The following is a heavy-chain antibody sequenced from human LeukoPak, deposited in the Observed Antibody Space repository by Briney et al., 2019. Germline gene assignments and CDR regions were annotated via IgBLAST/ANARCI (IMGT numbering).Heavy chain of an antibody. CDR3: ARDRQGAFDI. Sequence: SETLSLTCTVSGGSISSYYWSWIRQPPGKGLEWIGYIYYSGSTNYNPSLKSRVTISVDTSKNQFSLKLSSVAAADTAVYYCARDRQGAFDIWGQGTMVTVSS. CDR2: IYYSGST. V-gene: IGHV4-59*01. J-gene: IGHJ3*02. CDR1: GGSISSYY.